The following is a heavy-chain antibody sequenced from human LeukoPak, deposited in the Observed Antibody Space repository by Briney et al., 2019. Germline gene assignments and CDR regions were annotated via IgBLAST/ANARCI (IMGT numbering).Heavy chain of an antibody. CDR2: IGTAGDT. CDR1: GFTFSSYD. D-gene: IGHD6-19*01. Sequence: PGVTLRLSCAASGFTFSSYDMHWVRHATGKGLEGVSAIGTAGDTYYPGSVKGRFTISRENAKNSLYLQMNSLRAEATAVYYCARGSSGWSYYYYYGMDVWGQGTTVTVSS. CDR3: ARGSSGWSYYYYYGMDV. J-gene: IGHJ6*02. V-gene: IGHV3-13*01.